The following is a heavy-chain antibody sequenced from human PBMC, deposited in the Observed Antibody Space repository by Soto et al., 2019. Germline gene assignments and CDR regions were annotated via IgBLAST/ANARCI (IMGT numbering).Heavy chain of an antibody. CDR3: ARDSNGSYYYYYGMDV. V-gene: IGHV4-30-4*01. D-gene: IGHD2-8*01. Sequence: SETLSLTCTVSGGSISSGDYYWSWIRQPPGKGLEWIGYIYYSGSTYYNPSLKSRVTISVDTSKNQFSLKLSSVTAADTAVYYCARDSNGSYYYYYGMDVWGQGTTVTVSS. CDR2: IYYSGST. J-gene: IGHJ6*02. CDR1: GGSISSGDYY.